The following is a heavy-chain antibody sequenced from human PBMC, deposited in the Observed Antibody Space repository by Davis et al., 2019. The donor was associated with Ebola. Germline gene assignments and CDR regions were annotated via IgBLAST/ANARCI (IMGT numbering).Heavy chain of an antibody. D-gene: IGHD4-11*01. CDR2: VSGRATTI. V-gene: IGHV3-23*01. CDR3: ARDSDDYSFDY. J-gene: IGHJ4*02. Sequence: GGSLRLSCAASGFTFNKYAMSWVRQAPGKGLEWVSVVSGRATTIYYADSVKGRFTISRDNSKNTLYLQMNSLRPEDTAVYYCARDSDDYSFDYWGQGTLVTVSS. CDR1: GFTFNKYA.